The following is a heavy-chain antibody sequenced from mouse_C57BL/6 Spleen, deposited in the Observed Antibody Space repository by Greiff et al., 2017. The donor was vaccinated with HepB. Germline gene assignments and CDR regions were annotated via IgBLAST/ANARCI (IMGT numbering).Heavy chain of an antibody. J-gene: IGHJ2*01. V-gene: IGHV1-72*01. D-gene: IGHD1-1*02. Sequence: QMQLQQSGAELVKPGASVKLSCKASGYTFTSYWMHWVKQRPGRGLEWIGSIDPNSGGTKYNEKFKSKATLTVDKPSSTAYMQLSSLTSEDSAVYYCARSPWSPGYWGQGTTLTVSS. CDR3: ARSPWSPGY. CDR1: GYTFTSYW. CDR2: IDPNSGGT.